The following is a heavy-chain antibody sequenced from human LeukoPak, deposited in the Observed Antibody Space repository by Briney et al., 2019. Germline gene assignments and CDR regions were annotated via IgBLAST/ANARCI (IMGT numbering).Heavy chain of an antibody. Sequence: GGSLRLSCAASGFTFSTYWMSGVRQAPGKGLEWVANINQDGSEKNYVDSVKGRFTISRDNPKNSLYLQMNSLRAEDTAVYYCARPRYCSSTNCYIDYWGQGTLVAVYS. CDR2: INQDGSEK. D-gene: IGHD2-2*01. J-gene: IGHJ4*02. V-gene: IGHV3-7*01. CDR1: GFTFSTYW. CDR3: ARPRYCSSTNCYIDY.